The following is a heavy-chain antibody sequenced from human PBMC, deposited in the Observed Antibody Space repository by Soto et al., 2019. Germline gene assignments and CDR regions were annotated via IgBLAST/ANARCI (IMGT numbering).Heavy chain of an antibody. CDR1: GGSISSSSYH. Sequence: QLQLQESGPGLVKPSETLSLTCTVSGGSISSSSYHWGWIRQPPGKGLEWIGSISKSGSTFYNSSLQSRVTISVDTSKNQFSLTLSSVTAADTAVYYCEKHRYSNYPSFDYWGQGTQVTVSS. CDR3: EKHRYSNYPSFDY. J-gene: IGHJ4*02. CDR2: ISKSGST. D-gene: IGHD4-4*01. V-gene: IGHV4-39*01.